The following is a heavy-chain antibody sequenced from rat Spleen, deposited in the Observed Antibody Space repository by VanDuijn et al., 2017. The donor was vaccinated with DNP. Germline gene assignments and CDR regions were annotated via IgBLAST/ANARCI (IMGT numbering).Heavy chain of an antibody. J-gene: IGHJ4*01. CDR1: GFTFSDYY. Sequence: EVQLVESGGGLVQPGRSLKLSCAASGFTFSDYYMAWVRQAPTRGLEWVAYIGSDGYAPYYGVSVKGRFTISRDNAKSTLYLQMNSLRSEDMATYYCARHGTVTTTGDAMDAWGQGTSVTVSS. V-gene: IGHV5-22*01. CDR2: IGSDGYAP. CDR3: ARHGTVTTTGDAMDA. D-gene: IGHD1-10*01.